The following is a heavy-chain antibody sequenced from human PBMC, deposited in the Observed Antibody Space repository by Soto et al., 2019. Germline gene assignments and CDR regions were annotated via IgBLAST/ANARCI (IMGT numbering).Heavy chain of an antibody. D-gene: IGHD3-10*01. V-gene: IGHV5-10-1*01. CDR2: IDPSDSYT. Sequence: EVQLVQSGAEVKKPGESLRISCMGSGYSFTSYWITWVRQMPGKGLEWMGMIDPSDSYTNYSPSFQGHVTISADKSISTAYLQWSSLKASDTAMYYCARHEYYGSGRTPFDYWGQGTLVTVSS. CDR1: GYSFTSYW. CDR3: ARHEYYGSGRTPFDY. J-gene: IGHJ4*02.